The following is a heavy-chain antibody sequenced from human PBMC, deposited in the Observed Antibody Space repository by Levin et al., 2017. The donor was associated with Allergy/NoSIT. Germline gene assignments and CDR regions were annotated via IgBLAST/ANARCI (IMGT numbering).Heavy chain of an antibody. D-gene: IGHD2-15*01. Sequence: LRLSCTVSGGSISSGDYYWSWLRQPPGEGLEWIGYIYYSGTTYYNPSLKSRVSITVDTSKNQFSLKLSSVTAADTAVYYCARTYCRGGTCYAFDSWGQGTMVTVSS. CDR3: ARTYCRGGTCYAFDS. J-gene: IGHJ3*02. CDR1: GGSISSGDYY. V-gene: IGHV4-30-4*01. CDR2: IYYSGTT.